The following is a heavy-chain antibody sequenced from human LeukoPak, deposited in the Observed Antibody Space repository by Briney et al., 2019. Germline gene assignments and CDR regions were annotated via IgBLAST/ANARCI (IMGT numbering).Heavy chain of an antibody. CDR3: ARAHLIAAVGYNWFDP. CDR2: INPNSGAT. CDR1: GYTFTAFY. Sequence: GASVKVSCKASGYTFTAFYMHWVRQAPGQGLEWMGWINPNSGATNYAQKFQGRVTMTRDTSISTAYMELSRLRSDDTAVYYCARAHLIAAVGYNWFDPWGQGTLVTVSS. J-gene: IGHJ5*02. V-gene: IGHV1-2*02. D-gene: IGHD6-13*01.